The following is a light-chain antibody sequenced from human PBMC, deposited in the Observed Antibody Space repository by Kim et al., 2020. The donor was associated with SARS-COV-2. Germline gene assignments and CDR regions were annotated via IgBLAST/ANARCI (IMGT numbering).Light chain of an antibody. Sequence: RATINCKSSQIILHSSNNKNYLAWYHQQPGQPPKLLIYWASSLASGVPDRFSGSGSGTDFNLAISGLQAEEVGVYYCQHYYDSPHTFGQGTKLEIK. CDR1: QIILHSSNNKNY. V-gene: IGKV4-1*01. J-gene: IGKJ2*01. CDR3: QHYYDSPHT. CDR2: WAS.